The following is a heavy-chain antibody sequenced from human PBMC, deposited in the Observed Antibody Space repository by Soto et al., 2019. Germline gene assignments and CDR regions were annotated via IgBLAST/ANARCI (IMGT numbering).Heavy chain of an antibody. CDR3: ARDTNCTNGVCYYNWFDP. D-gene: IGHD2-8*01. J-gene: IGHJ5*02. V-gene: IGHV1-18*01. Sequence: QVPLVQSGAEVKKPGASVKVSCKASGYPFTSYGISWVRQTPGQGLEWMGWISAYNGNTNYAQKLQGRVTMTTDTSTSTAYMELRSLRSDDTAVYYCARDTNCTNGVCYYNWFDPWGQGTLVTVSS. CDR1: GYPFTSYG. CDR2: ISAYNGNT.